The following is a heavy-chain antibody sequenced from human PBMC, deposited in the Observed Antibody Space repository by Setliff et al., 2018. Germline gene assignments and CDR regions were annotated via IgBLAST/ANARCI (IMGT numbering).Heavy chain of an antibody. CDR1: GGSISNYY. CDR3: ARKGISALSGAFDM. J-gene: IGHJ3*02. CDR2: IYTSGST. Sequence: WETLSLTCTVSGGSISNYYWSWIGQPAGKGLEWIGRIYTSGSTNYNPSLKSRVTMSVDTTKNQFSLKLSSVTAADTAVYYCARKGISALSGAFDMWGQGTMVTVSS. D-gene: IGHD1-26*01. V-gene: IGHV4-4*07.